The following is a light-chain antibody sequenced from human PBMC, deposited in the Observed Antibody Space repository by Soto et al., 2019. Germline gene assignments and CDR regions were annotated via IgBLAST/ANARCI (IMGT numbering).Light chain of an antibody. CDR1: QSISSW. V-gene: IGKV1-5*03. J-gene: IGKJ2*01. Sequence: DIQMTQSPSTLSASVGDRVTLTCRASQSISSWLAWYQQKPGKAPKLLIYKASSFESGVPSRFSGSGSGTEFPLTISSLQPDDFATYYYQQYNSYQYTFGQGTKLEIK. CDR2: KAS. CDR3: QQYNSYQYT.